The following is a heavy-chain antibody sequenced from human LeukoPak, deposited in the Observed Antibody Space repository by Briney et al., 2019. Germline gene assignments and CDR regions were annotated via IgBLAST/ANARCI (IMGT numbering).Heavy chain of an antibody. Sequence: GRPVTLSCTASGCTFSSYCMHWARQAPGKGLEWVAVISDDGCSKYYADSVKRRITISSEGSVNTLYLKMNSLRVVDTAVYDCAKENDFRIVRGVRTDHYGMDVWGQGTAVPASS. CDR3: AKENDFRIVRGVRTDHYGMDV. CDR1: GCTFSSYC. CDR2: ISDDGCSK. D-gene: IGHD3-10*01. V-gene: IGHV3-30*18. J-gene: IGHJ6*02.